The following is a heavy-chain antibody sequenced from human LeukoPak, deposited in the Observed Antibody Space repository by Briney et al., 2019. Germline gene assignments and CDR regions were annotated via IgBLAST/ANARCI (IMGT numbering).Heavy chain of an antibody. D-gene: IGHD3-10*01. CDR1: GFNFNNYG. J-gene: IGHJ6*03. CDR3: ARDKGDYYYYYMDV. CDR2: ISTSGSSA. V-gene: IGHV3-48*01. Sequence: PGGSLRLSCAASGFNFNNYGMHWVRQAPGKGLEWVAYISTSGSSAYYTDSVQGRFTISRDNAKNSLYLQMNTLRAEDTAVYYCARDKGDYYYYYMDVWGKGTTVTVSS.